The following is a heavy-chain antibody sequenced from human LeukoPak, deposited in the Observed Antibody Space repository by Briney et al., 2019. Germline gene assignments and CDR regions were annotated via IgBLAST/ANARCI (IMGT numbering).Heavy chain of an antibody. J-gene: IGHJ4*02. CDR1: GFTFSGSA. D-gene: IGHD2-15*01. V-gene: IGHV3-23*01. CDR3: AKPEGYCSGGSCYRYYFDY. CDR2: ISGSGGST. Sequence: PGGSLRLSCAASGFTFSGSAMHWVRQASGKGLEWVSGISGSGGSTYYADSVKGRFTISRDNSKNTLYLQMNSLRAEDTAVYYCAKPEGYCSGGSCYRYYFDYWGQGTLVTVSS.